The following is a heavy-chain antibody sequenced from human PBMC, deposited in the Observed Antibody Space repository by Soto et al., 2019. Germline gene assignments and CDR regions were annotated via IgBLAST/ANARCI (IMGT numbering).Heavy chain of an antibody. D-gene: IGHD2-15*01. V-gene: IGHV1-46*01. Sequence: ASVKVSFKASGYTFTSYYMHWVRQAPGQGLEWMGIINPSGGSTSYAQKFQGRVTMTRDTSTSTVYMELSSLRADDTAVYYCARQYCSGYNCYELDAWGQGTLVTVSS. CDR2: INPSGGST. CDR3: ARQYCSGYNCYELDA. J-gene: IGHJ4*02. CDR1: GYTFTSYY.